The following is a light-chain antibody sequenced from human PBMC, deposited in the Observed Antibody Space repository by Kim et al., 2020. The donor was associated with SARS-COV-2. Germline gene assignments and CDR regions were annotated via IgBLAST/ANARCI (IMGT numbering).Light chain of an antibody. V-gene: IGLV3-19*01. CDR2: GKN. CDR3: NSRDSNDNVV. J-gene: IGLJ2*01. CDR1: SLRSYY. Sequence: SSELTQDPAVSVALGQTVRITCQGDSLRSYYATWYQQKPGQAPILVIYGKNNRPSGIPDRFSGSSSGNTASLTITGTQAGDEAHYYCNSRDSNDNVVFGGGTKLTVL.